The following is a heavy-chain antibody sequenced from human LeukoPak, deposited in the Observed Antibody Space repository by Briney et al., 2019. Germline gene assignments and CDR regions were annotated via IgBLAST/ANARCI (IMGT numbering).Heavy chain of an antibody. CDR2: ISYDGSNK. J-gene: IGHJ6*03. D-gene: IGHD2/OR15-2a*01. CDR1: GFTFSSYG. V-gene: IGHV3-30*03. CDR3: TRQLSVCYMDV. Sequence: SGGSLRLSCAASGFTFSSYGMHWVRQAPGKGLEWVAVISYDGSNKYYADSVKGRFTISRDNSKNTLYLQMNSLRAEDTAVYYCTRQLSVCYMDVWGKGTTVTVSS.